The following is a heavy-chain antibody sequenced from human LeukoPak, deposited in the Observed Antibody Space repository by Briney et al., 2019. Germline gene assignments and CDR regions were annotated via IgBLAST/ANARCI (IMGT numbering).Heavy chain of an antibody. Sequence: ASVKVSCKSSGYTFTGYYMHWVRQAPGQGLEWVGWINPNSGGTNYAQKFQGRVTMTRDTSISTAYMELSRLRSDDTAVYYCARAEQWLAINWFDPWGQGTLVTVSS. CDR2: INPNSGGT. CDR1: GYTFTGYY. D-gene: IGHD6-19*01. J-gene: IGHJ5*02. CDR3: ARAEQWLAINWFDP. V-gene: IGHV1-2*02.